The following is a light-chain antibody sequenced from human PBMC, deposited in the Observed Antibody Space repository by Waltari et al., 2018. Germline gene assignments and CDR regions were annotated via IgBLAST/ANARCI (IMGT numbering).Light chain of an antibody. CDR2: QDS. CDR3: QTWDNTTV. V-gene: IGLV3-1*01. J-gene: IGLJ1*01. CDR1: KLQAKY. Sequence: SYEFTQPPSVSVSPGQTATLSCSPTKLQAKYVCWYQQKPGQSPVLVMYQDSKRPSGIPERFPGSNSGDTATLTISGTQTLDEADYFCQTWDNTTVFGSGTRVTVL.